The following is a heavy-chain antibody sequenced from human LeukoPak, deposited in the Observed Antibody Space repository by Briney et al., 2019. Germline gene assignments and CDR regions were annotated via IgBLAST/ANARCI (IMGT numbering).Heavy chain of an antibody. CDR1: GDSVSSGNYY. V-gene: IGHV4-61*01. J-gene: IGHJ4*02. D-gene: IGHD3-22*01. CDR2: MSPSGTT. CDR3: AWDHDDRSGSFDY. Sequence: SETLSLTCTVSGDSVSSGNYYLTWIRQPPGKGLDWITYMSPSGTTKYNPSLKSRVTTSVDTSRTQFSLRLSSVTAADTAMYYCAWDHDDRSGSFDYWGQGTLVTVSS.